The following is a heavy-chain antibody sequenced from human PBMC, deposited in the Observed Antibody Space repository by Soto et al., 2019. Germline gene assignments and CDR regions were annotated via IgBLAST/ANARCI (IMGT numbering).Heavy chain of an antibody. D-gene: IGHD3-22*01. CDR3: ARGSYDRSGYELDY. V-gene: IGHV1-69*02. CDR2: IIPILGIP. Sequence: QVQLVQSGAEVKKPGSSVKVSCKASGGTFSSYTISWVRQAPGQGLEWMGRIIPILGIPNYAQKFQDRVTITADKSTSTAYMELSSLRSEDTAVYYWARGSYDRSGYELDYWGQGTLVTVSS. CDR1: GGTFSSYT. J-gene: IGHJ4*02.